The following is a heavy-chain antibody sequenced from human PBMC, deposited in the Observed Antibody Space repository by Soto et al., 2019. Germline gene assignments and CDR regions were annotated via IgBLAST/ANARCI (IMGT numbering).Heavy chain of an antibody. V-gene: IGHV4-30-4*01. J-gene: IGHJ6*01. CDR2: IYYSGNT. Sequence: SQTLSLTCSVSGGSLSSGYYFWSWIRQPPGKGLEWIGNIYYSGNTYYNPSLKSRLIISIDTSKNQFSLKVGPVTAADTAVYYCASSQLYVLAFWGRRSTVTVSS. CDR1: GGSLSSGYYF. D-gene: IGHD2-2*02. CDR3: ASSQLYVLAF.